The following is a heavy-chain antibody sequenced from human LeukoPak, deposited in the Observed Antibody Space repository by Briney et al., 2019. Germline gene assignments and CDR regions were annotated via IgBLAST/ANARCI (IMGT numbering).Heavy chain of an antibody. Sequence: SETLSLTCTVSGGSFNSHYWSWIRQPPGKGLECIGYISYIGSTNYNPSLKSRVTISVDTSKNQFPLKLNSVTAADTAVYYCARDPTTVTKGLDVWGQGTMVTVSS. CDR1: GGSFNSHY. CDR3: ARDPTTVTKGLDV. J-gene: IGHJ3*01. V-gene: IGHV4-59*11. CDR2: ISYIGST. D-gene: IGHD4-17*01.